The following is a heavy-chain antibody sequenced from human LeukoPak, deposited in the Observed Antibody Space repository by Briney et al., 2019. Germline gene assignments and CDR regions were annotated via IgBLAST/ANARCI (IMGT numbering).Heavy chain of an antibody. CDR3: AKDSGGSYYEDWFDP. CDR2: ISWNSGSI. D-gene: IGHD1-26*01. CDR1: GFTFDDYA. V-gene: IGHV3-9*01. J-gene: IGHJ5*02. Sequence: PGGSLRLSCAASGFTFDDYAMHWVRHAPGKGLEWVSGISWNSGSIGYADSVKGRFTISRDNAKNSLYLQMNSLRAEDTALYYCAKDSGGSYYEDWFDPWGQGTLVTVSS.